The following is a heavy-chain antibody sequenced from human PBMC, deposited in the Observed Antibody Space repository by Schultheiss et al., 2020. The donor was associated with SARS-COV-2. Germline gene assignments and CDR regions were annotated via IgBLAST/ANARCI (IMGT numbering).Heavy chain of an antibody. CDR1: GFTFSSYS. J-gene: IGHJ6*02. D-gene: IGHD3-3*01. CDR3: ASPDVLRFLEWLEDYGMDV. V-gene: IGHV3-21*04. Sequence: GESLKISCAASGFTFSSYSMNWVRQAPGKGLEWVSSISSSSSYIYYADFVKGRFTISRDNANNSLYLQMNTLRGGDTAVYYCASPDVLRFLEWLEDYGMDVWGQGTTVTVSS. CDR2: ISSSSSYI.